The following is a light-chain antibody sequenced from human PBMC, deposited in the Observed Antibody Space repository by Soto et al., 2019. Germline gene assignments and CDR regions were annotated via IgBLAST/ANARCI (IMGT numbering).Light chain of an antibody. CDR2: GAF. Sequence: EIVLTQSPGTLSLSPGERATLSCRASQSVSSSYLAWYQQKPGQAPRLLIYGAFSRAAAIPDRFSGSGSETDFTLTISRLEPEDFAVYYCQQYGSSSWTFGQGTKVEIK. CDR1: QSVSSSY. CDR3: QQYGSSSWT. J-gene: IGKJ1*01. V-gene: IGKV3-20*01.